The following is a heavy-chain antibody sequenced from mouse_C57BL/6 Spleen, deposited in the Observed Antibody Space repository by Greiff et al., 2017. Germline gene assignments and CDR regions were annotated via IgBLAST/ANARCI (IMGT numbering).Heavy chain of an antibody. J-gene: IGHJ1*03. CDR1: GYTFTSYW. D-gene: IGHD1-1*01. CDR3: ARGKFYGSSPRYFDV. CDR2: INPSSGYT. V-gene: IGHV1-7*01. Sequence: QVQLQQSGAELSKPGASVKLSCKASGYTFTSYWMHWVKQRPGQGLEWIGYINPSSGYTKYNQKFKDKATLTADKSFSTAYMQLSSLTYEDSAVYYCARGKFYGSSPRYFDVWGTGTTVTVSS.